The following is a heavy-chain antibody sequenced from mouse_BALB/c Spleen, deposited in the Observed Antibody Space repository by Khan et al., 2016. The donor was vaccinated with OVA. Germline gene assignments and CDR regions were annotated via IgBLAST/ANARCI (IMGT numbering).Heavy chain of an antibody. CDR1: GYTFADSG. CDR3: SRDGISEFAY. V-gene: IGHV1S137*01. D-gene: IGHD2-3*01. CDR2: ISTYYGNI. Sequence: QVQLQQSGPEPVRPGASVKISCKGSGYTFADSGMHWVRQSHAKSLEWIGVISTYYGNIKYNQKFEGRVTMTVDKSSSTAYMELARLTSEDSAVYFCSRDGISEFAYWGQGTLVTVSA. J-gene: IGHJ3*01.